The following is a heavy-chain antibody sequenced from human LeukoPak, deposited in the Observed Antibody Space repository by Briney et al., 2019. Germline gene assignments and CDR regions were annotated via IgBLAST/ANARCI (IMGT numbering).Heavy chain of an antibody. CDR1: GYTLIDYY. Sequence: ASVKVSCKASGYTLIDYYIHWVRQPPGQGLEWMGWINPKSGDTKYAQKFQARVIMTRDTSISTVYLELTSLRSDDTALFYCARGGPSRGTGFYYFDYWGQGTLITVSS. CDR3: ARGGPSRGTGFYYFDY. CDR2: INPKSGDT. D-gene: IGHD6-19*01. J-gene: IGHJ4*02. V-gene: IGHV1-2*02.